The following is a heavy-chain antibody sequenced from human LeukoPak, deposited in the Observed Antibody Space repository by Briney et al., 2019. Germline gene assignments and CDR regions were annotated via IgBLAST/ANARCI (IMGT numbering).Heavy chain of an antibody. V-gene: IGHV4-34*01. CDR2: INHSGST. Sequence: SETLSLTCAVYGGSFSGYYWSWIRQPPGKGLEWIGEINHSGSTNYNPSLKSRVTISVDTSKNQFSLKLSSVTAADTAVYYCARGGLVVVAATHEANWFDPWGQGTPVTVSS. CDR1: GGSFSGYY. CDR3: ARGGLVVVAATHEANWFDP. D-gene: IGHD2-15*01. J-gene: IGHJ5*02.